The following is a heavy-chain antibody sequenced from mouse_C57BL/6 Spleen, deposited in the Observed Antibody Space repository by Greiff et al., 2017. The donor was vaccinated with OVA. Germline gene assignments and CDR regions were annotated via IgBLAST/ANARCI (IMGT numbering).Heavy chain of an antibody. Sequence: QVQLQQPGAGLVMPGASVKLSCTASGYTFTSYSMHWVQQRPGQGLEWIGEIDPSDSYTNYHQKVKGKSTLTVDKSSSTAYMQLSSLTSEDSAVYYCARVAGLRRQAMDYWGQGTSVTVSS. CDR3: ARVAGLRRQAMDY. CDR2: IDPSDSYT. D-gene: IGHD1-1*01. V-gene: IGHV1-69*01. CDR1: GYTFTSYS. J-gene: IGHJ4*01.